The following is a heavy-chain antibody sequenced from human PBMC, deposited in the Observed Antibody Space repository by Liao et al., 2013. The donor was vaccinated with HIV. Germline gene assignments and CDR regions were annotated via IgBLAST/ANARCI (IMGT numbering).Heavy chain of an antibody. CDR2: IYYSEDS. V-gene: IGHV4-30-4*08. D-gene: IGHD3-16*02. CDR1: SGSIGSGDYY. CDR3: ARYLSEGEGDAFDV. J-gene: IGHJ3*01. Sequence: QVQLQESGPGLVKPSQTLSLTCTVSSGSIGSGDYYWSWVRQPPGKGLDWIGYIYYSEDSSYYPSLYNPSLKSRVSISVDASKNQFSLKLTSVTAADTAVYYCARYLSEGEGDAFDVWGRGTLVTVSS.